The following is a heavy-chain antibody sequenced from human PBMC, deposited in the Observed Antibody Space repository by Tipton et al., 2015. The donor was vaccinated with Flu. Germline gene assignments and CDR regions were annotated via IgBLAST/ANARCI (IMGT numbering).Heavy chain of an antibody. D-gene: IGHD5-24*01. J-gene: IGHJ4*02. CDR1: GGSISSYY. Sequence: TLSLTCTVSGGSISSYYWGWIRQPPGKGLEWIGYIFYSGSTNYNPSLKSRVTMSVDTSNNRFSLKLSPVTAADTAVYYCASQRWLQSFIDYWGQGTLVTVSS. CDR2: IFYSGST. V-gene: IGHV4-59*01. CDR3: ASQRWLQSFIDY.